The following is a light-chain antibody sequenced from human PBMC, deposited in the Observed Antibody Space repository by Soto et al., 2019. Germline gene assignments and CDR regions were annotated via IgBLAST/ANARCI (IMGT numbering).Light chain of an antibody. V-gene: IGKV1-5*01. CDR1: QSISIW. J-gene: IGKJ1*01. CDR3: QQYSSYWT. Sequence: GDRVTITCRASQSISIWLSWYQQKPGKAPKFLIYDASNLESGVPSRFSGSGSGTEFTLTISSLQPDDFATYYCQQYSSYWTFGQGTKVDI. CDR2: DAS.